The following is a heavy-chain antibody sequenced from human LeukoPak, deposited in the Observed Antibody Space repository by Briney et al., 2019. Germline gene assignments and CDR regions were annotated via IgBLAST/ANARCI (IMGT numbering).Heavy chain of an antibody. J-gene: IGHJ6*03. Sequence: GGSLRLSCAASQFTFSSHAMNWVRQAPGKGLDWLAVMSFDGSHIYYADSVKGRFTNSRDNSKNTLFLQMNSLNADDTAVYYCARGGTYYYQYYYMDVWGKGTTVTVSS. CDR3: ARGGTYYYQYYYMDV. CDR1: QFTFSSHA. CDR2: MSFDGSHI. D-gene: IGHD3-16*01. V-gene: IGHV3-30*01.